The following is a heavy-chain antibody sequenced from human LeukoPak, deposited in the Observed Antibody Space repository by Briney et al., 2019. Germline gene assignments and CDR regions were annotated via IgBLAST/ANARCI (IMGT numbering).Heavy chain of an antibody. CDR2: IYYSGST. V-gene: IGHV4-39*01. J-gene: IGHJ4*02. CDR3: ARFGIAARPFDS. D-gene: IGHD6-6*01. Sequence: ASETLSLTCTVSGGSISSSSYYWGWIRQPPGKGLEWIGSIYYSGSTYYNPSLKGRVTISVDTSKNQFSLKLSSVTAADTAVYYCARFGIAARPFDSWGQGTLVTVSS. CDR1: GGSISSSSYY.